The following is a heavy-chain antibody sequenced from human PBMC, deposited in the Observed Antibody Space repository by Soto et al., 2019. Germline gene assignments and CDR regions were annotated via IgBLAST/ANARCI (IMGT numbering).Heavy chain of an antibody. CDR3: ARGLYCSSTSCYAGIAAAGGYLISYFDY. CDR2: MNPNSGNT. D-gene: IGHD2-2*01. V-gene: IGHV1-8*01. CDR1: GYTFTSYD. Sequence: ASVKVSCKASGYTFTSYDINWVRQATGQGLEWMGWMNPNSGNTGYAQKFQGRVTMTRNTSISTAYMELSSLRSEDTAVYYCARGLYCSSTSCYAGIAAAGGYLISYFDYWGQGTLVTVSS. J-gene: IGHJ4*02.